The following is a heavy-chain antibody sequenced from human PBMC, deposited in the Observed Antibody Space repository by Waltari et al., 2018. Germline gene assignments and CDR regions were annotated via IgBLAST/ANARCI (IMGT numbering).Heavy chain of an antibody. V-gene: IGHV4-34*01. CDR1: GGSFSGYY. D-gene: IGHD6-19*01. CDR3: ARGGVKYSSGWFRFDY. J-gene: IGHJ4*02. Sequence: QVQLQQWGAGLLKPSETLSLTCAVYGGSFSGYYWSWIRQPPGKGLEWIGEINHSGSNNYTPSLKSRVTISVDTSKNQFSLKLSSVTAADTAVYYCARGGVKYSSGWFRFDYWGQGTLVTVSS. CDR2: INHSGSN.